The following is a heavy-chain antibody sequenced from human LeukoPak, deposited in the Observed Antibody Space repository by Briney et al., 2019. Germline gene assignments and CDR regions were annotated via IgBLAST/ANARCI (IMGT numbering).Heavy chain of an antibody. CDR2: INPNSGGT. CDR1: GYTFTGYC. Sequence: ASVKVSCKASGYTFTGYCMHWVRQAPGQGLEWMGWINPNSGGTNYAQKFQGRVTMTRDTSISTAYMELSRLRSDDTAVYYCARDLSSSKTYYYYYGMDVWGQGTTVTVSS. J-gene: IGHJ6*02. D-gene: IGHD2-2*01. V-gene: IGHV1-2*02. CDR3: ARDLSSSKTYYYYYGMDV.